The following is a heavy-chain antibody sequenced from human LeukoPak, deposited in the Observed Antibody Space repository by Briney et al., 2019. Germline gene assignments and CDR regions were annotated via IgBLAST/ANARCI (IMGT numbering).Heavy chain of an antibody. V-gene: IGHV3-23*01. CDR2: ISGSGDST. CDR1: GFTFRSYG. J-gene: IGHJ4*02. Sequence: GGSLRLSCAASGFTFRSYGMTWVRQAPGKGLEWVSAISGSGDSTYYADSVRGRFTISRDNSRNTLYLQMNSLRAGDTAVYYCAKSFRSTSLDYWGQGTLVTVSS. CDR3: AKSFRSTSLDY. D-gene: IGHD2-2*01.